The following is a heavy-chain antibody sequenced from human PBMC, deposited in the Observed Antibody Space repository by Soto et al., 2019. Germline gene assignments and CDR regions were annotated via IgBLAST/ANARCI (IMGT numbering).Heavy chain of an antibody. J-gene: IGHJ4*02. D-gene: IGHD3-3*01. CDR2: IYYSGST. Sequence: QVQLQESGPGLVKPSETLSLTCSVSGGSIGSYYWSWIRQPPGKGLEWIGYIYYSGSTNYNPSLRRRVTISVDTSKIPFSLKLSSVTAAATAVYYCARGGWRQIDYWGQGTLVTVSS. CDR3: ARGGWRQIDY. V-gene: IGHV4-59*08. CDR1: GGSIGSYY.